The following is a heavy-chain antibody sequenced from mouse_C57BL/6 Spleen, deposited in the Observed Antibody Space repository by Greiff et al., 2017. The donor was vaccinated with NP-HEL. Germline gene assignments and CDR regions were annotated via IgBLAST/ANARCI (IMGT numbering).Heavy chain of an antibody. CDR3: ARALYYYGSSSYAMDY. J-gene: IGHJ4*01. Sequence: QVQLQQPGTELVKPGASVKLSCKASGYTFTSYWMHWVKQRPGQGLEWIGNINPSNGGTNYNEKFKSKATLTVDKSSSTAYMQLSSLTSEDSAVYYCARALYYYGSSSYAMDYWGQGTSVTVSS. V-gene: IGHV1-53*01. CDR1: GYTFTSYW. D-gene: IGHD1-1*01. CDR2: INPSNGGT.